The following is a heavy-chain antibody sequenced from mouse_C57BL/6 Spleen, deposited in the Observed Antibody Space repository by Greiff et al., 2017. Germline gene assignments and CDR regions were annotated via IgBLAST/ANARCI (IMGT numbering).Heavy chain of an antibody. J-gene: IGHJ2*01. CDR2: ILPGSGST. D-gene: IGHD2-1*01. Sequence: QVQLQQSGTELMKPGASVKLSCKATGYTFTGYWIEWVKQRPGHGLEWIGEILPGSGSTNYNEKFKGKATFTADTSSNTAYMQLSSLTTEDSAIYYCASRIYYGNSYYFDYWGQGTTLTVSS. V-gene: IGHV1-9*01. CDR1: GYTFTGYW. CDR3: ASRIYYGNSYYFDY.